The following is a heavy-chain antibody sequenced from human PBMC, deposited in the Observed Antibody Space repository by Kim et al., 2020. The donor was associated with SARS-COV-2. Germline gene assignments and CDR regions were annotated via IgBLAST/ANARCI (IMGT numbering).Heavy chain of an antibody. D-gene: IGHD4-4*01. CDR3: TRGLQSDYYYVGMDV. V-gene: IGHV4-39*07. Sequence: NPSRRSRVTISVDASKNQYSLKVESVTAADTAMYYCTRGLQSDYYYVGMDVWGQGTTVTVSS. J-gene: IGHJ6*02.